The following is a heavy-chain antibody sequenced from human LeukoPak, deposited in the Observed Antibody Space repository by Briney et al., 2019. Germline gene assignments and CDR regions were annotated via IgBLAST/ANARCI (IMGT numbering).Heavy chain of an antibody. CDR2: MNPNSGNT. CDR3: ARPGGYSSSWSEYFQH. D-gene: IGHD6-13*01. CDR1: GYTFTSYD. J-gene: IGHJ1*01. V-gene: IGHV1-8*01. Sequence: ASVKVSCKASGYTFTSYDINWVRQATGQGLEWMGWMNPNSGNTGYAQKFQGRVTMTRNTSISTAYMELSSLRSEDTAVYYCARPGGYSSSWSEYFQHWGQGTLVTVSS.